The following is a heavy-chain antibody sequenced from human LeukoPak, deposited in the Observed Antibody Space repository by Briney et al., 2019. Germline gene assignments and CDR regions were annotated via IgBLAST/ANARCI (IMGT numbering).Heavy chain of an antibody. CDR3: ARGVEVVAADVFDH. V-gene: IGHV3-30*04. Sequence: GGSLRLSCEASGFPFDGYALHWVRQAPGKGLEWVALISYNGNIIEYADSVKGRFTISRDNSKNTLFLLMNSLTREDTAVYYCARGVEVVAADVFDHWGQGSLVTVSS. CDR1: GFPFDGYA. D-gene: IGHD2-2*01. J-gene: IGHJ4*02. CDR2: ISYNGNII.